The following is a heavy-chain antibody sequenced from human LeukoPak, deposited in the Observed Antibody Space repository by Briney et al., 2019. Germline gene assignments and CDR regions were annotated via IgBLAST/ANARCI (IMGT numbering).Heavy chain of an antibody. V-gene: IGHV4-59*01. D-gene: IGHD1-14*01. Sequence: TASETLSLTCTVSGGSISSYYWSWIRQPPGNGLEWIGYIYYSGSTNYNPSLKSRVTISVDTSKNQFSLKLSSVTAADTAVYYCARAGRWFDPWGQRTLVTVSS. J-gene: IGHJ5*02. CDR3: ARAGRWFDP. CDR2: IYYSGST. CDR1: GGSISSYY.